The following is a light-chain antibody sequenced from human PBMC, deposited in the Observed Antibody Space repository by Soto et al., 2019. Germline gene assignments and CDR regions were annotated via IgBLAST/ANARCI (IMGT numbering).Light chain of an antibody. Sequence: EIVMTQSPATLSVSPGERATLSCRASQSVNSNLAWYQQKPGQAPRLLIYGASTRATGIPARFSGSGSGTEFTLNTSSLQSEDLAVYYCQQYNNMWTFGRGTKVEIK. J-gene: IGKJ1*01. CDR3: QQYNNMWT. CDR1: QSVNSN. CDR2: GAS. V-gene: IGKV3-15*01.